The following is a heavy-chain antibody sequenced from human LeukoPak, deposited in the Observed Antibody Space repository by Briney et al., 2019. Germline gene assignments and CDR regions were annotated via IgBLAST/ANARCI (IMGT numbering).Heavy chain of an antibody. CDR3: AKDLSDYYDSSGYYP. J-gene: IGHJ5*02. D-gene: IGHD3-22*01. Sequence: GGSLRLSCAASGFTFSRYWMSWARQAPGKGLEWVANIKEDGSEKYYVDSVKGRFTISRDNARNSLYLQMNSLRAEDTAVYYCAKDLSDYYDSSGYYPWGQGTLVTVSS. CDR1: GFTFSRYW. V-gene: IGHV3-7*01. CDR2: IKEDGSEK.